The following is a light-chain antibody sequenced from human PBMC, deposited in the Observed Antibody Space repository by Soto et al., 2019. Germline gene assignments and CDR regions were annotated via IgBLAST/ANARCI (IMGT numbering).Light chain of an antibody. J-gene: IGKJ5*01. CDR3: QQVNSFPST. Sequence: DIQMTQSPSTLSASVGDRAIITCRASQSISNWLAWYQQKPGKAPNLLIYKASSLKSGVPSRFSGSGSGTEFTLTISSLQPDDFATDDGQQVNSFPSTFGQETRLEIK. CDR1: QSISNW. V-gene: IGKV1-5*03. CDR2: KAS.